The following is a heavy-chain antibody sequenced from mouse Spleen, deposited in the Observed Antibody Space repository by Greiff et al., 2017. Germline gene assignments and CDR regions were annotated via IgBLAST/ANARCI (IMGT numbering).Heavy chain of an antibody. V-gene: IGHV1-15*01. J-gene: IGHJ2*01. D-gene: IGHD2-3*01. CDR3: TRNDGYYVDY. Sequence: QVQLQQSGAELVRPGASVTLSCKASGYTFTDYEMHWVKQTPVHGLEWIGAIDPETGGTAYNQKFKGKAIRTADKSSSTAYMELRSLTSEDSAVYYCTRNDGYYVDYWGQGTTLTVSS. CDR2: IDPETGGT. CDR1: GYTFTDYE.